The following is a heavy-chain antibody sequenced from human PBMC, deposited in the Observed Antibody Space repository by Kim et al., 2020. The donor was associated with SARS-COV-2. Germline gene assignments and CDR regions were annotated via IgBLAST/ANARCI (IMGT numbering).Heavy chain of an antibody. J-gene: IGHJ4*02. V-gene: IGHV1-3*01. Sequence: TYSQNYQGRVTITRDTSASTAYMGLGSLGSEDTAVYYCARVRGDYYFDYWGQGTLVTVSS. CDR3: ARVRGDYYFDY. D-gene: IGHD3-3*01.